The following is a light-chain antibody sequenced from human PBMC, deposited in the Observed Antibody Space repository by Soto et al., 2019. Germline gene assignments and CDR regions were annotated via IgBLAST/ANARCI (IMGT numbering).Light chain of an antibody. CDR3: SSYTSSSTYV. Sequence: QSVLTQPPSVSGSPGQSVTISCTGTSSDVGSYNRVSWYQQPPGTAPKLMIYEVSNRPSGVPDRFSGSKSGNMASLTISGLQAEDEADYYCSSYTSSSTYVFGTGTKLTVL. CDR1: SSDVGSYNR. CDR2: EVS. J-gene: IGLJ1*01. V-gene: IGLV2-18*02.